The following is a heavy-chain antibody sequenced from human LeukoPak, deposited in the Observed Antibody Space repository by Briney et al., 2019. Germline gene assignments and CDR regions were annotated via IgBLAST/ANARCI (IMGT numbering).Heavy chain of an antibody. CDR2: ISGSATYA. J-gene: IGHJ5*02. CDR3: AKDVYSSVWQGKWFDH. CDR1: GFTFSSYG. V-gene: IGHV3-23*01. D-gene: IGHD6-19*01. Sequence: PGGSLRLSCAASGFTFSSYGMSWVRQAPGKGLEWVSTISGSATYAYYADSVKGRFTISRDNSKNTLHLQMNSLRAEDTAVYFCAKDVYSSVWQGKWFDHWGQGTLVTVSS.